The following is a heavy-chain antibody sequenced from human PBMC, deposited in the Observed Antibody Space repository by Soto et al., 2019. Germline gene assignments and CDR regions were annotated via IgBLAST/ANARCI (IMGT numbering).Heavy chain of an antibody. V-gene: IGHV3-23*01. J-gene: IGHJ4*02. Sequence: PGGSLRLSCAASGFTFSSYAMSWVRQAPGKGLEWVSAISGSGGSTYYADSVKGRFTISRDNSKNTLYLQMNSLRAEDTAVYYCAKDPIVVVVAATRGAVDYWGQGTLVTV. CDR3: AKDPIVVVVAATRGAVDY. CDR2: ISGSGGST. CDR1: GFTFSSYA. D-gene: IGHD2-15*01.